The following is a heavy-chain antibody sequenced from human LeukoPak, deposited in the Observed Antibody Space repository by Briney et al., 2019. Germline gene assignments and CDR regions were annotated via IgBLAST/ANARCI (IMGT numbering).Heavy chain of an antibody. Sequence: ASVKVSCKASGYTFTSYDINWVRQATGQGLEWMGWMNPNSGNTGYAQKFQGRVTMTRNTSISTAYLELSRLRSEDTAVYYCASSITIFGVPRKFHMDVWGKGTTVTVSS. CDR3: ASSITIFGVPRKFHMDV. CDR2: MNPNSGNT. V-gene: IGHV1-8*01. CDR1: GYTFTSYD. D-gene: IGHD3-3*01. J-gene: IGHJ6*03.